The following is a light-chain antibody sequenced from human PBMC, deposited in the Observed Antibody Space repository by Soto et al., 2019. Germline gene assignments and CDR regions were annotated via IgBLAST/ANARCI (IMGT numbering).Light chain of an antibody. V-gene: IGKV1-8*01. CDR1: QGISSY. CDR2: AAS. Sequence: AIRMTQSPSSLSASTVDRVTITFRASQGISSYLAWYQQKPGKAPKLLIYAASTLQSGVPSRFSGGGSGTDFTLTISSLQPEDFAVYYCQQRSNWITFGQGTRLEI. J-gene: IGKJ5*01. CDR3: QQRSNWIT.